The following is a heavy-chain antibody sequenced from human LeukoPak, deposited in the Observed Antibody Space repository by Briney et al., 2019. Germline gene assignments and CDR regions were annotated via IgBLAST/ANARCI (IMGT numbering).Heavy chain of an antibody. Sequence: PSETLSLTCAVSGYSISSGYYWVWIRQPPGKGLEWTGTIYHSRSTYYTPSLKRRVTISVDTSKNTFSLKMSSVTAADTAVYYCARSIAVVATFYFYYWGQGNLV. CDR1: GYSISSGYY. D-gene: IGHD6-19*01. CDR3: ARSIAVVATFYFYY. V-gene: IGHV4-38-2*01. CDR2: IYHSRST. J-gene: IGHJ4*02.